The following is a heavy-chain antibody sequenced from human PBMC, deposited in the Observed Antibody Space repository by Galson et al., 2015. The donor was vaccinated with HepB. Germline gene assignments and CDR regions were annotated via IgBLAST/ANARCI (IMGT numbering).Heavy chain of an antibody. CDR3: AHERSWYYDSSGYYVNENSWDY. J-gene: IGHJ4*02. CDR2: IYRNDDK. CDR1: GFSLSTSGVG. Sequence: PALVKPTQTLTLTCTFSGFSLSTSGVGVGWIRQPPGKALEWLALIYRNDDKRYSPSLKSRLTITKDTSKNQVVLTMTNMDPVDTATYYCAHERSWYYDSSGYYVNENSWDYWGQGTLVTVSS. D-gene: IGHD3-22*01. V-gene: IGHV2-5*01.